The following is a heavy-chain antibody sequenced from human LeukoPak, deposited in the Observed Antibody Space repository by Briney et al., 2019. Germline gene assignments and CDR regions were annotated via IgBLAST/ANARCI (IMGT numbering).Heavy chain of an antibody. Sequence: SVKVSCKASGGTFSSYAISWVRQAPGQGLEWMGGIIPIFGTANYAQKFQGRVTITVDESTSTAYMELSSLRSEDTAVYYCARSTNSRPYYYGSGNYFDYWGQGTLVTVSS. J-gene: IGHJ4*02. CDR1: GGTFSSYA. D-gene: IGHD3-10*01. CDR3: ARSTNSRPYYYGSGNYFDY. V-gene: IGHV1-69*01. CDR2: IIPIFGTA.